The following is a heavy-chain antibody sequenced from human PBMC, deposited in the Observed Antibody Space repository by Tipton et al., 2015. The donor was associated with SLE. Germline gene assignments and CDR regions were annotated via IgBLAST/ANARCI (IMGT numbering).Heavy chain of an antibody. Sequence: TLSLTCTVSGGSISSHSSFWGWVRQPPGKGLEWIGYIDYRDITNYNPSLKSRVTMSIDTSKNQFSLKLSSVTAADTAVYYCAKDSGTYYLDFWGQGVLVNV. J-gene: IGHJ4*02. V-gene: IGHV4-61*01. CDR2: IDYRDIT. CDR1: GGSISSHSSF. CDR3: AKDSGTYYLDF. D-gene: IGHD1-26*01.